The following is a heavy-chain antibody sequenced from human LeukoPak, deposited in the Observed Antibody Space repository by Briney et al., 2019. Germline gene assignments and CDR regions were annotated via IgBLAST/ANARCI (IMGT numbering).Heavy chain of an antibody. CDR3: ARSPIYPDAFDI. Sequence: SSETLSLTCTVSGGSISSYYWSWIRQPAGKGLEWIGRIDTSGSTNYNPSLKSRVTMSVDTSKNQFSLKLSSVTAADTAVYYCARSPIYPDAFDIWGQGTMVTVSS. CDR2: IDTSGST. V-gene: IGHV4-4*07. D-gene: IGHD2/OR15-2a*01. CDR1: GGSISSYY. J-gene: IGHJ3*02.